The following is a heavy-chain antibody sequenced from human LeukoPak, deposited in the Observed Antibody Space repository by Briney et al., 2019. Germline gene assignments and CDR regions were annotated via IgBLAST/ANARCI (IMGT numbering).Heavy chain of an antibody. Sequence: GGSLRLSCVASGFTFTLSKYWMSWVRQAPGKGLEWDANIKEDGSEKYYVDSVKGRFSISRDNAKTSLNLQMNSLRAEDTAVYYCARRRCSSNSCFKDHWGQGTLVTVSS. J-gene: IGHJ4*02. CDR3: ARRRCSSNSCFKDH. D-gene: IGHD2-2*01. CDR2: IKEDGSEK. V-gene: IGHV3-7*01. CDR1: GFTFTLSKYW.